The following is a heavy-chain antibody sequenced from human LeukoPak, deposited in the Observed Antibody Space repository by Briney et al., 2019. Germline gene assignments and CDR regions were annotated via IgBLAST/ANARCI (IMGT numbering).Heavy chain of an antibody. D-gene: IGHD5-24*01. CDR3: ARSILEMAPYYFDY. CDR1: GGTFSSYA. CDR2: IIPIFGTA. Sequence: SVKVSCTASGGTFSSYAISWVRQAPRQGLEWMGGIIPIFGTANYAQEFQGRVTITADESTSTAYMELSSLRSEDTAVYYCARSILEMAPYYFDYWGQGTLVTVSS. V-gene: IGHV1-69*13. J-gene: IGHJ4*02.